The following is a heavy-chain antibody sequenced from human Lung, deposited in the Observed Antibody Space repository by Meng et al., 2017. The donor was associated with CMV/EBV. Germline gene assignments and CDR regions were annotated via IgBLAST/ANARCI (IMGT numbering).Heavy chain of an antibody. J-gene: IGHJ4*02. Sequence: SCAASGFILDDYAMHWVRQAPGKGLEWVSGISWGSGTIGYADSVKGRFTISRDNAKNSLYLQMNSLRAEDTALYYCARAATYYSGSGSYYDSWGQGTXVTVSS. V-gene: IGHV3-9*01. CDR1: GFILDDYA. D-gene: IGHD3-10*01. CDR2: ISWGSGTI. CDR3: ARAATYYSGSGSYYDS.